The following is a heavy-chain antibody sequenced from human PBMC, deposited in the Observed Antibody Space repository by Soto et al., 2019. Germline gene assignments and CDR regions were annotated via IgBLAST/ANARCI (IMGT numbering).Heavy chain of an antibody. CDR2: IYYSGST. Sequence: TLSLTCTVSGGSISSGGYYWSWIRQHPGKGLEWIGYIYYSGSTYYNPSLKSRVTISVDTSKNQFSLKLSSVTAADTAVYYCARAAYGDYFNFDYWGQGTLVTVSS. J-gene: IGHJ4*02. CDR1: GGSISSGGYY. D-gene: IGHD4-17*01. CDR3: ARAAYGDYFNFDY. V-gene: IGHV4-31*03.